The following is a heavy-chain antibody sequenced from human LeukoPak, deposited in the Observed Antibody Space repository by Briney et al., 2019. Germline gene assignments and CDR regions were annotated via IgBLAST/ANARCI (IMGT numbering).Heavy chain of an antibody. V-gene: IGHV3-7*01. Sequence: GGSLRLSCVASGFTFSSYWMSWVRQAPGKGLEWVANIKQDGSEKYYVDSVKGRFTISRDNAKNSLYLQMNSLRAEDTAVYYCARLSGSYWGWFDPWGQGTQVTVSS. D-gene: IGHD1-26*01. J-gene: IGHJ5*02. CDR3: ARLSGSYWGWFDP. CDR1: GFTFSSYW. CDR2: IKQDGSEK.